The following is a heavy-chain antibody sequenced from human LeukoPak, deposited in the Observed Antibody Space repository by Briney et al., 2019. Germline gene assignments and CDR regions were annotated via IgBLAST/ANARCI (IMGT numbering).Heavy chain of an antibody. J-gene: IGHJ4*02. D-gene: IGHD3-3*01. Sequence: SETLSLTCTVSGDSISGSYWSWIRQPPGKGLEWIGYIYHSGRTSYNPSLKSRVTISVDTSKNEFSVKLMFVTAADTAVYYCAGPIYEAVEQWGQGTLVTVSS. CDR2: IYHSGRT. CDR1: GDSISGSY. V-gene: IGHV4-59*08. CDR3: AGPIYEAVEQ.